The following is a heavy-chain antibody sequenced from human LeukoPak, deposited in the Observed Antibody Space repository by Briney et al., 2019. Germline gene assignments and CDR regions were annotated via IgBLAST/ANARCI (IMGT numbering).Heavy chain of an antibody. D-gene: IGHD5-18*01. CDR1: GYTFTSYD. J-gene: IGHJ4*02. Sequence: GASVKVSCKASGYTFTSYDINWVRQATGQGLEWMGWMNPNSVNTGYAQKFQGRVTITRNTSISTAYMELSGLRSEDTAVYYCARYKSRRYSYAYWGQGTLVTVSS. CDR2: MNPNSVNT. V-gene: IGHV1-8*03. CDR3: ARYKSRRYSYAY.